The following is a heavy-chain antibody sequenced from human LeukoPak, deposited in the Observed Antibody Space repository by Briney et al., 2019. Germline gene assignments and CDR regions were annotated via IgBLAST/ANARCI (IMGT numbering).Heavy chain of an antibody. CDR2: MNPNSGNT. CDR1: GYTFTSYD. CDR3: ARARSQTGYSSGWFPSYYGMDV. V-gene: IGHV1-8*01. D-gene: IGHD6-19*01. Sequence: ASVKVSCKASGYTFTSYDINWVRQATGQGLEWMGWMNPNSGNTGYAQKFQGRVTMTRNTSISTAYMELSSLRSEDTAVYYCARARSQTGYSSGWFPSYYGMDVWGQGTTVTVSS. J-gene: IGHJ6*02.